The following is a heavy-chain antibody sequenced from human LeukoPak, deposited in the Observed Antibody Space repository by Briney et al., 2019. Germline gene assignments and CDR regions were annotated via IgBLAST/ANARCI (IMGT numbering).Heavy chain of an antibody. J-gene: IGHJ4*02. CDR3: ATVDGYNLSIHY. CDR2: INPSGGST. Sequence: ASVKVSCKASGGTFSSYAISWVRQAPGQGLEWMGIINPSGGSTSYAQKFQGRVTMTRDTSTSTVYMELSSLRSEDTAVYYCATVDGYNLSIHYWGQGTLVTVSS. D-gene: IGHD5-24*01. CDR1: GGTFSSYA. V-gene: IGHV1-46*01.